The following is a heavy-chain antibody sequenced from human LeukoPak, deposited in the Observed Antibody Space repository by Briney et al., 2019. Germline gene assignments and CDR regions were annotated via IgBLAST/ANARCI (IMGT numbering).Heavy chain of an antibody. CDR3: AAGKGPFYYDSSGYLGY. Sequence: GGSLTLSCAASGFTFSSYAMSWVRQAPGKGLEWVSAISGSGGSTYYADSVKGRFTISRDHSKNTLYLQMNSLRAEDTAVYYCAAGKGPFYYDSSGYLGYWGQGTLVTVSS. CDR1: GFTFSSYA. CDR2: ISGSGGST. V-gene: IGHV3-23*01. D-gene: IGHD3-22*01. J-gene: IGHJ4*02.